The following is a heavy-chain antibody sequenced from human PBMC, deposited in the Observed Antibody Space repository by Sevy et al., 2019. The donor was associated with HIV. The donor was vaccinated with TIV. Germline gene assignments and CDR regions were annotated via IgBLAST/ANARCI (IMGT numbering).Heavy chain of an antibody. J-gene: IGHJ4*02. CDR1: GFTFGDYA. Sequence: GGSLRLSCTGSGFTFGDYAMSWFRQAPGMGLEWVGFIRSKDYGGATEYPASVKDRFTISRDDSKSIADLQMNSLKTKDTAVYYCTRGYYYDSSGYSDYWGQGTLVTVSS. CDR2: IRSKDYGGAT. CDR3: TRGYYYDSSGYSDY. D-gene: IGHD3-22*01. V-gene: IGHV3-49*03.